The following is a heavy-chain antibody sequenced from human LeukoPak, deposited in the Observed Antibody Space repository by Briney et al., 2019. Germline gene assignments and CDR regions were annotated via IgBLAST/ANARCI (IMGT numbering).Heavy chain of an antibody. J-gene: IGHJ6*03. CDR2: IYYSGST. V-gene: IGHV4-61*01. CDR1: GGSISSGSYY. Sequence: KSSETLSLTCTVSGGSISSGSYYWSWIRQPPGKGLEWIGYIYYSGSTNYNPSLKSRVTISVDTSKNQFSLKLSSVTAADTAVYYCARVGRSSSWYNYYMDVWGKGTTVTVSS. CDR3: ARVGRSSSWYNYYMDV. D-gene: IGHD6-13*01.